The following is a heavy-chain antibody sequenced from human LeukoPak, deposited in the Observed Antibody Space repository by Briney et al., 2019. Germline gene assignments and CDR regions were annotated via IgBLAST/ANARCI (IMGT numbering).Heavy chain of an antibody. CDR2: ISGSGDST. J-gene: IGHJ4*02. CDR1: GFSFSSYA. Sequence: GGSLRLSCAASGFSFSSYAMSWVRQAPGKGLEWVSGISGSGDSTYYADSVKGRFTISRDNSKNTLYLQMNSLRAEDTAVYYCAPRYQWLVPFDYWGQGTLVTVSS. D-gene: IGHD6-19*01. V-gene: IGHV3-23*01. CDR3: APRYQWLVPFDY.